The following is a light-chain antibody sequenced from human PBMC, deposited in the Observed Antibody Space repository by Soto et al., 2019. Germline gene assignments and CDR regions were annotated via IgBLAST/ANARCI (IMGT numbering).Light chain of an antibody. CDR2: GNH. CDR1: SSNIGNNY. Sequence: QSVLTQPPSVSAAPGQKVTISCAGSSSNIGNNYVTWYQQLPGTAPKLLIYGNHRRPSGIPDRFSGSKSGTSATLGITGLQTGDDADYYCGTWDSSLSAWVFGGGTKVTVL. V-gene: IGLV1-51*01. J-gene: IGLJ3*02. CDR3: GTWDSSLSAWV.